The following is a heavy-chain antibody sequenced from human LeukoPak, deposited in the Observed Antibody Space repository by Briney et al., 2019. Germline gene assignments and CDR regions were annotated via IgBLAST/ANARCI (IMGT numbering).Heavy chain of an antibody. CDR3: ARSYSGYDYNWFDP. CDR2: IDWDDDK. Sequence: TESGPALVKPTQTLTLTCTFSGFSLSTSGRCVSWIRQPPGKALEWLALIDWDDDKYYSTSLKTRLTISKDTSKNQVVLTMTNMDPVDTATYYCARSYSGYDYNWFDPWGQGTLVTVSS. V-gene: IGHV2-70*01. J-gene: IGHJ5*02. CDR1: GFSLSTSGRC. D-gene: IGHD5-12*01.